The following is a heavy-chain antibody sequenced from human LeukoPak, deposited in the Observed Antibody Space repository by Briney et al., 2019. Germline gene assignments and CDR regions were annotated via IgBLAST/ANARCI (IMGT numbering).Heavy chain of an antibody. CDR1: GFTFSSYG. J-gene: IGHJ2*01. Sequence: GGTLRLSCAASGFTFSSYGMSWVRQAPGKGLEWVSAISGSGGSTYYADSVKGRFTVSRDNSKNTLYLQMNSLRAEDTAVYYCAKKGSAGSIDWYFDLWGRGTLVTVSS. V-gene: IGHV3-23*01. CDR2: ISGSGGST. D-gene: IGHD3-10*01. CDR3: AKKGSAGSIDWYFDL.